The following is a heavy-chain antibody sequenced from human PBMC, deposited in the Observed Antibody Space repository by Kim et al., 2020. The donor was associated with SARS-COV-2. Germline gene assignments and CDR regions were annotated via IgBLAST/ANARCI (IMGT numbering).Heavy chain of an antibody. Sequence: GGSLRLSCAASGFSFSSYTMNWVRQAPGKGLEWVSSISDAPTGHSYYADAGKRWSTISGDATNNLLFLLMDLPRDDDTVYYYFVASRVALFDSWG. CDR3: VASRVALFDS. CDR1: GFSFSSYT. CDR2: ISDAPTGHS. V-gene: IGHV3-23*01. D-gene: IGHD5-12*01. J-gene: IGHJ4*01.